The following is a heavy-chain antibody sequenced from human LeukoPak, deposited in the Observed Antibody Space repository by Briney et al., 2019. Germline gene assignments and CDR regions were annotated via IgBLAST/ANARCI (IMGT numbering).Heavy chain of an antibody. J-gene: IGHJ4*02. CDR1: GFTFDDYG. CDR2: INWNGGST. Sequence: GXSLRLSCAASGFTFDDYGMSWVRQAPGKGLEWVSGINWNGGSTVYADSVKGRFTTSRDNAKNSLYLQMNSLRAEDTALYYCARDGTAWSGSYYDFDYWGQGTLVTVSS. D-gene: IGHD1-26*01. CDR3: ARDGTAWSGSYYDFDY. V-gene: IGHV3-20*04.